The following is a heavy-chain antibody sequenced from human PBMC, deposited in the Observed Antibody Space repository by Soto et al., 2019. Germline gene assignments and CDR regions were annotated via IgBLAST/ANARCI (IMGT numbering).Heavy chain of an antibody. CDR1: GFSLSNSGVG. CDR3: AHCTLHDYVYYDPVTSHVFDS. Sequence: QITLKESGPSPVKPTQTLTVTCTFSGFSLSNSGVGVAWIRQPPGKALEWLALIYGDNDKRYSPSLKTRLTITKDTSKNQVVLTMTHIDPVDTATYYCAHCTLHDYVYYDPVTSHVFDSWGQGTLVTVSS. CDR2: IYGDNDK. V-gene: IGHV2-5*02. D-gene: IGHD3-22*01. J-gene: IGHJ4*02.